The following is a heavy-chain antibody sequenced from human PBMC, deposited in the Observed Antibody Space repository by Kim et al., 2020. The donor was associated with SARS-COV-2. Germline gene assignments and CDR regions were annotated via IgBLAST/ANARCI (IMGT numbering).Heavy chain of an antibody. V-gene: IGHV4-4*07. Sequence: SETLSLTCTVSGDSISTYYWSWIRQPAGEGLECIGHIFPIGRPKFNPSLESRVTMSVDTSKNQFSLKLIPVTAADTAIYLCARHSETYPYYYMDVWAKGT. CDR2: IFPIGRP. CDR3: ARHSETYPYYYMDV. D-gene: IGHD1-26*01. CDR1: GDSISTYY. J-gene: IGHJ6*03.